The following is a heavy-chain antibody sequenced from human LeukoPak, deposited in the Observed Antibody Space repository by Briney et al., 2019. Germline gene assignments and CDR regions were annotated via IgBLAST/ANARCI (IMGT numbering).Heavy chain of an antibody. CDR3: ASVVGGYYPPVEGFDI. CDR2: INSHGSST. V-gene: IGHV3-74*01. Sequence: GGSLRLSCAASGFTFSSCWMHWVRQAPGKGLVWVSRINSHGSSTSYADSVKGRFTISRDNAKNTLYLQMNSLRAEDTALYYCASVVGGYYPPVEGFDIWGQGTMVTVSS. CDR1: GFTFSSCW. D-gene: IGHD3-3*01. J-gene: IGHJ3*02.